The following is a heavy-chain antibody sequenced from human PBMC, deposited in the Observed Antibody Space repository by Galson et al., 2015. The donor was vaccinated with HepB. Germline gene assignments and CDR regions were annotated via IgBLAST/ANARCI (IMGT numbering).Heavy chain of an antibody. CDR2: INTKTANP. CDR3: ARAPGYSYGQAIH. CDR1: GYTFTDYT. V-gene: IGHV7-4-1*02. D-gene: IGHD5-18*01. J-gene: IGHJ4*02. Sequence: SVKVSCKASGYTFTDYTINWVRQAPGQGLEWLGWINTKTANPTYAQGFTGRFVFSLDTSVNTSYLQFSSLKAEDTAIYHCARAPGYSYGQAIHWGQGTLVTVSS.